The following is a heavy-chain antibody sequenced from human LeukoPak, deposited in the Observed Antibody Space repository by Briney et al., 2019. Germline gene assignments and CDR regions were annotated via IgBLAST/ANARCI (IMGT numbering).Heavy chain of an antibody. J-gene: IGHJ6*03. CDR1: GFTFSSYN. V-gene: IGHV3-21*01. CDR3: ARDPYSGSYGNYYYYFMDV. CDR2: ITSGSSYI. Sequence: GGSLRLSCAASGFTFSSYNMNWVRQAPGKGLEWVSSITSGSSYIYYADSVKGRFTISRDNAKNSLYLQMNSLRAEDTAVYYCARDPYSGSYGNYYYYFMDVWGKGTTVTFPS. D-gene: IGHD1-26*01.